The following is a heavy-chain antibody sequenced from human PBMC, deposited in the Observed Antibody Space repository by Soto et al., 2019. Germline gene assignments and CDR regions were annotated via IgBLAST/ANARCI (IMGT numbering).Heavy chain of an antibody. CDR2: TRNKANSYTT. CDR1: GFTFSDHY. CDR3: TRVSGTYYFLDY. D-gene: IGHD1-26*01. J-gene: IGHJ4*02. Sequence: GSLRLSCAVSGFTFSDHYMDWVRQAPGKGLEWVGRTRNKANSYTTEYAASVKGRFTISRDDSKNSLYLQMNSLESEDTAVYYCTRVSGTYYFLDYWGQGTLVTVSS. V-gene: IGHV3-72*01.